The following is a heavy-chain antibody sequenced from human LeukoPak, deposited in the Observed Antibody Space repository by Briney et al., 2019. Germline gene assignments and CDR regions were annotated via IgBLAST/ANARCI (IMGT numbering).Heavy chain of an antibody. CDR3: ARISWSHGNWFDP. D-gene: IGHD2-8*01. V-gene: IGHV4-39*07. J-gene: IGHJ5*02. Sequence: SETLSLTCTVSGGSISSSSYYWGWIRQPPGKGLEWIGSIYYSGSTYYNPSLKSRVTISVDTSKNQFSLKLSSVTAADTAVYYCARISWSHGNWFDPWGQGTLVTVSS. CDR1: GGSISSSSYY. CDR2: IYYSGST.